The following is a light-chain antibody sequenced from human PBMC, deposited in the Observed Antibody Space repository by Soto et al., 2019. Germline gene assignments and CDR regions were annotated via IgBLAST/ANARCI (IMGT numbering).Light chain of an antibody. J-gene: IGKJ1*01. CDR2: WAS. CDR1: QGLLYSLDNKSY. V-gene: IGKV4-1*01. Sequence: DAVITQSPDSLAASLGDRATLTCKCSQGLLYSLDNKSYLAWYQQKPGQPPKLLIYWASTRASGVPDRFSGSGSGTDFTLTINSLQAEDVAVYYCQQYLHTPRTFGQGTKVDIK. CDR3: QQYLHTPRT.